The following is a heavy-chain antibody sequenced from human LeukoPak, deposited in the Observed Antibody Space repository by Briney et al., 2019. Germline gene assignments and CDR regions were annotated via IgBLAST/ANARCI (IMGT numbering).Heavy chain of an antibody. D-gene: IGHD4-17*01. V-gene: IGHV3-74*01. CDR2: FNSDGRST. Sequence: GGSLRLSCAASGFTFSTYWMHWVRHAPGMGLVWVSRFNSDGRSTYYADSVKGRFTISRDNAKNTLYLQMNSLRAEDTAVYYCSRGRYYLDAWGQGTLVTVSS. CDR3: SRGRYYLDA. CDR1: GFTFSTYW. J-gene: IGHJ4*02.